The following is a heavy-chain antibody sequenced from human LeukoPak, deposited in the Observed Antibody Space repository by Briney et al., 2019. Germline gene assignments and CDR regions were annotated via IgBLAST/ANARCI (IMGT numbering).Heavy chain of an antibody. CDR1: GGSISSSSYY. J-gene: IGHJ4*02. CDR3: ARQFPSSGWYNY. Sequence: SETLSLTCTVSGGSISSSSYYWGWIRQPPGKGLEWIGSIYYSGSTYYNPSLKSRVTISVDTSKNQFSLKLSSVTAADTAVYYRARQFPSSGWYNYWGQGTLVTVSS. V-gene: IGHV4-39*01. CDR2: IYYSGST. D-gene: IGHD6-19*01.